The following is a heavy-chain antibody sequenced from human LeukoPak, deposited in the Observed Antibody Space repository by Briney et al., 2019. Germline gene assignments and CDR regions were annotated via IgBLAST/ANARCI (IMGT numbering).Heavy chain of an antibody. D-gene: IGHD3-10*01. CDR3: ARFRFGELRIDY. J-gene: IGHJ4*02. V-gene: IGHV4-59*12. Sequence: PSETLSLTCTVSGGSISSYYWSWIRQPPGKGLEWIGYIYYSGSTNYNPSLKSRVTISVDTSKNQFSLKLSSVTAADTAVYYCARFRFGELRIDYWGQGSLVTVSS. CDR2: IYYSGST. CDR1: GGSISSYY.